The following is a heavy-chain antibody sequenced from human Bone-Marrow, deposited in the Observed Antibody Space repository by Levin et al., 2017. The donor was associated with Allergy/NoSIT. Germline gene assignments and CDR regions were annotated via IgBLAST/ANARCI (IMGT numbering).Heavy chain of an antibody. Sequence: PGGSLRLSCAASGFTFSSYAMQWVRQAPGKGLEWVGLISYDGGKKHYADSVQGRFTISRDSSKNTLYLQLSSLRPDDTAVYYCARETGSDSSALGYWGQGTLVTVSS. CDR2: ISYDGGKK. CDR1: GFTFSSYA. CDR3: ARETGSDSSALGY. D-gene: IGHD3-22*01. V-gene: IGHV3-30*04. J-gene: IGHJ4*02.